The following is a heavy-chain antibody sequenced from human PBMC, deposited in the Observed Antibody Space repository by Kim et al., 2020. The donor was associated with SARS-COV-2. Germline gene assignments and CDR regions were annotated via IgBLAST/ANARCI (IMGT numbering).Heavy chain of an antibody. V-gene: IGHV3-30*18. Sequence: GGSLRLSCAASGFTFSSYGMHWVRQAPGKGLEWVAVISYDGSNKYYADSVKGRFTISRDNSKNTLYLQMNSLRAEDTAVYYCAKGAWVLDYWGQGTLVTVSS. CDR2: ISYDGSNK. CDR1: GFTFSSYG. D-gene: IGHD3-10*01. CDR3: AKGAWVLDY. J-gene: IGHJ4*02.